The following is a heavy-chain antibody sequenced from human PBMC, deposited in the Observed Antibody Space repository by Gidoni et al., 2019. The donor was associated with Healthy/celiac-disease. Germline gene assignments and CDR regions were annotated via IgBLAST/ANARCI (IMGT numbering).Heavy chain of an antibody. J-gene: IGHJ4*02. Sequence: QVQLQESGPGLVKPSETLSLTCPVSGGSISSYYWSWIRQPPGKGLEWIGYIYYSGSTNYNPSLKSRVTIAVDTSKNQFSLKLSSVTAADTAVYYCARHPLWLGSYIGGFDYWGQGTLVTVSS. CDR3: ARHPLWLGSYIGGFDY. CDR2: IYYSGST. CDR1: GGSISSYY. V-gene: IGHV4-59*08. D-gene: IGHD1-26*01.